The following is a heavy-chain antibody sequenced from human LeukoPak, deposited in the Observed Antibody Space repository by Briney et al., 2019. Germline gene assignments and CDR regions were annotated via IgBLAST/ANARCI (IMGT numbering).Heavy chain of an antibody. CDR1: GGSISSGDYS. Sequence: SQTLSLTCAVSGGSISSGDYSWSWIRQPPWKGLEWIGYIFQSGSTYYNPSLKSRVTISVDRSKNQFSLKLSSVTAADTAVYYCARVGSDWNDVRYNWFDPWGQGTLVTVSS. J-gene: IGHJ5*02. V-gene: IGHV4-30-2*01. D-gene: IGHD1-1*01. CDR2: IFQSGST. CDR3: ARVGSDWNDVRYNWFDP.